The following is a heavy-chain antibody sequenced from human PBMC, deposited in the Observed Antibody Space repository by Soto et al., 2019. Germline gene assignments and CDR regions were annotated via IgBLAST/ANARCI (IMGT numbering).Heavy chain of an antibody. J-gene: IGHJ3*01. Sequence: HVQLVESGGDVVQPGRSLRLSCAASGFTFKDCAMHWVRQAPGKGLEWVSIIFNDAGNEYYTESVKGRFTISRDNSKNTLYLQMNSLRDEDTAVYYCAKEKGTGRAPNGAYDVWGRGTRVTVSS. D-gene: IGHD2-8*02. CDR2: IFNDAGNE. CDR1: GFTFKDCA. V-gene: IGHV3-33*06. CDR3: AKEKGTGRAPNGAYDV.